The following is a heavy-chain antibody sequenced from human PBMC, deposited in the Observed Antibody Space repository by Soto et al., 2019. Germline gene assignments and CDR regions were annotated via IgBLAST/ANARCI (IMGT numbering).Heavy chain of an antibody. D-gene: IGHD2-21*02. CDR3: GRWGGDCTDHFFGGMDD. CDR1: GFTFRAYG. Sequence: GGSLRLSCAASGFTFRAYGMSWIRQTPEKGLEWVSSINLFDGRTYYTDSVKGRFTISKDDSKSTMSLQLHSLRVDDTAIYYCGRWGGDCTDHFFGGMDDWGQGRPVTVSS. J-gene: IGHJ6*02. V-gene: IGHV3-23*01. CDR2: INLFDGRT.